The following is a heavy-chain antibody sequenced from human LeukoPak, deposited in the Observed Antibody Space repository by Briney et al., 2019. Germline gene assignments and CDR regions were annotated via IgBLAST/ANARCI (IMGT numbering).Heavy chain of an antibody. Sequence: SETLSLTCTVSGDSISNYYWTWIRQSAGKGQQWIGRINTSGNTNYNPYLKSRVTMSLDTSKNQFSLNLSSVTAADTAVYYCERERLGFRVAVWGKGTTVTVSS. V-gene: IGHV4-4*07. CDR1: GDSISNYY. J-gene: IGHJ6*04. CDR3: ERERLGFRVAV. CDR2: INTSGNT. D-gene: IGHD3-10*01.